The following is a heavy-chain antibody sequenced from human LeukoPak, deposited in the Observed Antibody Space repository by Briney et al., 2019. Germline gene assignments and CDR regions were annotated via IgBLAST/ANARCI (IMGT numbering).Heavy chain of an antibody. J-gene: IGHJ6*03. D-gene: IGHD2-2*01. CDR1: GYTFTDYY. CDR3: ARAGGYCGSTSCYSGYYYYFMDV. CDR2: INPKSGVT. V-gene: IGHV1-2*02. Sequence: SVKVSCKASGYTFTDYYLHWVRQAPGQGLEWMGWINPKSGVTDSKMKFQGRVTLTRDTSITTAYMELISLTSDDAAVYYCARAGGYCGSTSCYSGYYYYFMDVWGKGTTVTVSS.